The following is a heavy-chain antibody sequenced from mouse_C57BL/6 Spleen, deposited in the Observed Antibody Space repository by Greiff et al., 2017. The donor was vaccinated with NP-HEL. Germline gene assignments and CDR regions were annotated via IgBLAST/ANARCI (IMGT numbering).Heavy chain of an antibody. D-gene: IGHD2-4*01. V-gene: IGHV5-16*01. CDR2: INYDGSST. J-gene: IGHJ4*01. Sequence: EVKLVESEGGLVQPGSSMKLSCTASGFTFSDYYMAWVRQVPEKGLEWVANINYDGSSTYYLDSLKSRFIISRDNAKNILYLQMSSLKSEDTATYYCARGAIYYDYDDYYAMDYWGQGTSVTVSS. CDR1: GFTFSDYY. CDR3: ARGAIYYDYDDYYAMDY.